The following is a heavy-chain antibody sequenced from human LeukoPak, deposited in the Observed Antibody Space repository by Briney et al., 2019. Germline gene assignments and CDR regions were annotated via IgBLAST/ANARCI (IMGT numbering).Heavy chain of an antibody. J-gene: IGHJ4*02. CDR2: ISGSGGST. CDR1: GFTFSSYA. Sequence: GGSLRLSCAASGFTFSSYAMSWVRQAPGKGLEWVSAISGSGGSTYYADSVKGRFTISRDNSKNTLYLQMNSLRAEDTAVYYCARHQSEWELLYWGQGTLVTVSS. D-gene: IGHD1-26*01. V-gene: IGHV3-23*01. CDR3: ARHQSEWELLY.